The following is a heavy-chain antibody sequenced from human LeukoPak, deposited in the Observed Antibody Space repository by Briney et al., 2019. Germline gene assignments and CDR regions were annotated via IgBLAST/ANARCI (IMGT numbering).Heavy chain of an antibody. V-gene: IGHV3-23*01. Sequence: GGSLRLSCAASGFSFSSYALSWVRQAPGKGLEWVSVISGSGGSTFYADSVKGRFTISRDNSKNTVYLQMNNLRAEDTAVYYCARETYYYDSSGYNWGQGTLVTVSS. D-gene: IGHD3-22*01. J-gene: IGHJ4*02. CDR2: ISGSGGST. CDR3: ARETYYYDSSGYN. CDR1: GFSFSSYA.